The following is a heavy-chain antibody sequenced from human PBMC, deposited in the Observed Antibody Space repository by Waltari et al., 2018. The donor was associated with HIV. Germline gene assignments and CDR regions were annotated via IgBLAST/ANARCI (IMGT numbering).Heavy chain of an antibody. Sequence: EVQLVESGGDLLKPGGCLRLSCAASGFTLNSVWMSWVRQAPGKGLEGVGRRKTKGDGGATDYAAAVKGRFTISRDDSKNTVYLQMNSLKIEDTAVYYCTSEEDYGSGSHFDYWGQGTLVTVSS. CDR2: RKTKGDGGAT. CDR1: GFTLNSVW. CDR3: TSEEDYGSGSHFDY. J-gene: IGHJ4*02. V-gene: IGHV3-15*01. D-gene: IGHD3-10*01.